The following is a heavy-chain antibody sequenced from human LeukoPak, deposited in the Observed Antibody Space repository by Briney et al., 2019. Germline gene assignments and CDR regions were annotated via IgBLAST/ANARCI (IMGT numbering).Heavy chain of an antibody. V-gene: IGHV4-30-4*02. J-gene: IGHJ6*02. CDR1: GGSISSGDYY. CDR3: ARRSTSFNYAMDV. D-gene: IGHD2/OR15-2a*01. CDR2: IYYSGST. Sequence: SETLSLTCTVSGGSISSGDYYWSWIRQPPGKGLEWIGYIYYSGSTYYNPSLKSRVTISVDTSKNQFSLKLSSVTAADTAVYYCARRSTSFNYAMDVWGQGTTVTVSS.